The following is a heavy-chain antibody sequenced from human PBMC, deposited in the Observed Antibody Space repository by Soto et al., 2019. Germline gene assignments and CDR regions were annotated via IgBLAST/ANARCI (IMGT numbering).Heavy chain of an antibody. V-gene: IGHV4-30-2*01. J-gene: IGHJ6*02. Sequence: SETLSLTCAVSGGSISRGGYSWSWIRQPPGKGLEWLGYIYHSGSTYYNQSLQSRRTISVTRSKNQFPLKLSSVTAADTAVYSCARVLSHEAAYGMDVWGQRTTVTVS. CDR3: ARVLSHEAAYGMDV. CDR2: IYHSGST. CDR1: GGSISRGGYS. D-gene: IGHD6-25*01.